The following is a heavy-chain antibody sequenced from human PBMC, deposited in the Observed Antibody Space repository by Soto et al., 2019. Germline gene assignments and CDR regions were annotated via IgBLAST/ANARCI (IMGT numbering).Heavy chain of an antibody. CDR3: ARDGLYYYDSSGYPRSDGRGV. D-gene: IGHD3-22*01. V-gene: IGHV4-4*07. J-gene: IGHJ6*02. CDR2: IYTSGST. CDR1: GGSISSYY. Sequence: SETLSLTCTVSGGSISSYYWSWIRQPAGKGLEWIGRIYTSGSTNYNPSLKSRVTMSVDTSKNQFSLKLSSVTAADTAVDYCARDGLYYYDSSGYPRSDGRGVWGQGTTVTVSS.